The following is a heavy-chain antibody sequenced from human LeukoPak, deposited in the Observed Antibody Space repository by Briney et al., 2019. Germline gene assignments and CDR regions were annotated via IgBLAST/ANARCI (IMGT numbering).Heavy chain of an antibody. J-gene: IGHJ4*02. V-gene: IGHV1-46*01. Sequence: GASVKVSCKASGCTFTGYYMHWERQAPGQGLEWMGIINPSGGSTSYAQKFQGRVTMTRDMSTSTVYMELSSLRSEDTAVYYCARGPPYSGSYHTPDYWGQGTLVTVSS. CDR1: GCTFTGYY. CDR2: INPSGGST. D-gene: IGHD1-26*01. CDR3: ARGPPYSGSYHTPDY.